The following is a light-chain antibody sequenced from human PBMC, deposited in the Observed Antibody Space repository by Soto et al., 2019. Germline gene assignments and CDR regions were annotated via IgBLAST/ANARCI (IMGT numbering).Light chain of an antibody. J-gene: IGLJ2*01. Sequence: QSVLTQPSSMSRSPGQSITISCTGTSSDIGAYEHVSWYQQRPGRAPKVLIYDVRIRPSEVSNRFSGSKSGDTASLTISGRQAEDEAVYYCASKTTSSTVLFGGGTKLTVL. CDR1: SSDIGAYEH. CDR3: ASKTTSSTVL. CDR2: DVR. V-gene: IGLV2-14*03.